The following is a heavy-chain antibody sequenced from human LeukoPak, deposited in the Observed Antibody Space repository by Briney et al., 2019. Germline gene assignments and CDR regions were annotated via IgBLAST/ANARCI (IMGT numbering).Heavy chain of an antibody. V-gene: IGHV3-23*01. Sequence: QSGGSLRLSCAASGFTFSSYAMSWVRQAPGKGLEWVSAISGSGGSTYYADSVKGRFTISRDNSKNTLYLQMNSLRAEDTAVYYCAKDLVHKFYYGSAYGMDVWGQGTTVTVSS. CDR1: GFTFSSYA. J-gene: IGHJ6*02. CDR3: AKDLVHKFYYGSAYGMDV. CDR2: ISGSGGST. D-gene: IGHD3-10*01.